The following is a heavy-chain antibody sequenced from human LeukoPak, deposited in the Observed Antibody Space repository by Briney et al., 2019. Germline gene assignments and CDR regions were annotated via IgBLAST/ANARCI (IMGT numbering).Heavy chain of an antibody. J-gene: IGHJ6*02. V-gene: IGHV3-30-3*01. CDR2: ISYDGSDK. CDR1: GFTFSSYA. CDR3: ARDHPAAGKRGLYYYGMDV. D-gene: IGHD6-13*01. Sequence: GRSLRHSCAASGFTFSSYAMHWVRQAPGKGLEWVAVISYDGSDKYYEDSAKGRFTISRDNYKNTLALHMNSLIDESTAVYYCARDHPAAGKRGLYYYGMDVWGQGTTVTVSS.